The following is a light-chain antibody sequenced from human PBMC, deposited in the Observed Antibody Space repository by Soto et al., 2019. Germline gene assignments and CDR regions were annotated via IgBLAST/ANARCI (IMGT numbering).Light chain of an antibody. CDR3: SSYTSSSTLLYV. Sequence: QSVLTQPASVSGSPGQSITISCTGTSSDVGGYNYVSCYQQHPGKAPKLMIYDVSNRPSGVSNRFSGSKSCNTASLTISGLQAEDETDYYCSSYTSSSTLLYVFGTGTKLTVL. V-gene: IGLV2-14*01. CDR1: SSDVGGYNY. J-gene: IGLJ1*01. CDR2: DVS.